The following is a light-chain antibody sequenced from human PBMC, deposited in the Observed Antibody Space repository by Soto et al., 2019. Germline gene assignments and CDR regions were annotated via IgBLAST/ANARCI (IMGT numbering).Light chain of an antibody. V-gene: IGKV3-20*01. CDR1: QSVSSSY. J-gene: IGKJ2*01. CDR2: GAS. CDR3: QQYGSSPPVT. Sequence: EIVLTQSPGTLSLSPGERATLSCRASQSVSSSYLAWYQQKPGQAPRLLIYGASSRATGIPDRFSGSGSGTDFTLTISGLEPEEFAVYYGQQYGSSPPVTFGQGTKLEIK.